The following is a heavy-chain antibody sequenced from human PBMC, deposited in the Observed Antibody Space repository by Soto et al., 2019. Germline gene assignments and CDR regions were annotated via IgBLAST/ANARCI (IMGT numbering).Heavy chain of an antibody. CDR3: ARDRINTGYYSGMDV. D-gene: IGHD3-16*01. CDR2: IIPILGIA. V-gene: IGHV1-69*08. CDR1: GGTFSSYT. Sequence: QVQLVQSGAEVKKPGSSVKVSCKASGGTFSSYTISWVRQAPGQGLEWMGRIIPILGIANYAQKFQGRVTITADKSTSTADMELSSLRSEDTAVYYCARDRINTGYYSGMDVWGQGTTVTVSS. J-gene: IGHJ6*02.